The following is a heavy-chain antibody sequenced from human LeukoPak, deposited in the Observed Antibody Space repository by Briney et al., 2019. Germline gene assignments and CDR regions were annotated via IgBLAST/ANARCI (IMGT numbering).Heavy chain of an antibody. CDR3: AKTMGATLFDY. CDR2: ISGSGGST. Sequence: GGSLRLSCAASGFTFSSYAMSWVRQAPGKGLEWVSGISGSGGSTYYADSVKGRFTISRDNSKNTLYLQMNSLRAGDTAVYYCAKTMGATLFDYWGQGTLVTVSS. D-gene: IGHD1-26*01. V-gene: IGHV3-23*01. J-gene: IGHJ4*02. CDR1: GFTFSSYA.